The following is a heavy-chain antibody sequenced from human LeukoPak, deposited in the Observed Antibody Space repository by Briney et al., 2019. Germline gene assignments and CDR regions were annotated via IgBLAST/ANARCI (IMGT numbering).Heavy chain of an antibody. CDR2: IIPIFGTA. J-gene: IGHJ4*02. D-gene: IGHD2-15*01. Sequence: SVKVSCKASGGTFSSYAISWVRQAPGQGLEWMGGIIPIFGTANYAQKLQGRVTMTTDTSTSTAYMELRSLRSDDTAVYYCARGGIYCSGGSCYSEPLPLDYWGQGTLVTVSS. CDR1: GGTFSSYA. V-gene: IGHV1-69*05. CDR3: ARGGIYCSGGSCYSEPLPLDY.